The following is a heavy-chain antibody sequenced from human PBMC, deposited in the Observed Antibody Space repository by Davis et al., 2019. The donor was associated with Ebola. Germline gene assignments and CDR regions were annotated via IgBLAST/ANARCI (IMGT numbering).Heavy chain of an antibody. CDR2: INSDGSIR. V-gene: IGHV3-74*01. Sequence: GESLKISCAASGFTFSSSWVQWVRQAPRKGLVWVSRINSDGSIRSYGDSVKGRFTIPRDNAKDSLYLQMNSLRAEDTAVYYCARGSRNMDVWGQGTTVTVSS. CDR1: GFTFSSSW. J-gene: IGHJ6*02. CDR3: ARGSRNMDV.